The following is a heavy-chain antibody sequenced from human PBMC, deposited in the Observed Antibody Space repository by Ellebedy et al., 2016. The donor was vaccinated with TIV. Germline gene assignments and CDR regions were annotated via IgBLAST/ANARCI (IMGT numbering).Heavy chain of an antibody. D-gene: IGHD3-16*01. J-gene: IGHJ4*03. CDR2: IYYSGRT. CDR3: ARTSDRFIMTTVGGPFDF. V-gene: IGHV4-39*01. Sequence: SETLSLXCTVSGGSISSSSYYWGWIRQPPGKGLEWIGSIYYSGRTYYHPSLKSRVTISVDTSKNQFSLKLSSVTAADTAVYYCARTSDRFIMTTVGGPFDFWGQGTLVTVSS. CDR1: GGSISSSSYY.